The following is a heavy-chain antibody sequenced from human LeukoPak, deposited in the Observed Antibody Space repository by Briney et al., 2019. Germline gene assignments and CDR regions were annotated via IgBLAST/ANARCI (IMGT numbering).Heavy chain of an antibody. V-gene: IGHV4-61*02. CDR2: IYTSGST. J-gene: IGHJ4*02. D-gene: IGHD5-12*01. CDR3: ARSVGQWLRSNSFDY. CDR1: GGSISSGSYY. Sequence: PSQTLSLTCTVSGGSISSGSYYWSWIRQPAGKGLEWIGRIYTSGSTNYNPSLKSRVTISVDTSKNQFSLKLSSVTAADTAVYYCARSVGQWLRSNSFDYWGQGTLVAVSS.